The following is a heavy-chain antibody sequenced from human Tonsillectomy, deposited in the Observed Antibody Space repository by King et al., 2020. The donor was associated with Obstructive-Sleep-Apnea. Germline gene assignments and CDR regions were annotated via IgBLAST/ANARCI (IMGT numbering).Heavy chain of an antibody. D-gene: IGHD3-22*01. J-gene: IGHJ3*02. Sequence: VQLVESGGGVVQPGRSLRLSCAASGFTFSSYAMHWVRQAPGKGLEWVAVISYDGRNKYYADSVKGRFTISRDNSKNTLYLQMNSLRAEDTAVYYCARGQTYYYDSSGYYYVEAFDIWGQGTMVTVSS. CDR1: GFTFSSYA. CDR3: ARGQTYYYDSSGYYYVEAFDI. V-gene: IGHV3-30*04. CDR2: ISYDGRNK.